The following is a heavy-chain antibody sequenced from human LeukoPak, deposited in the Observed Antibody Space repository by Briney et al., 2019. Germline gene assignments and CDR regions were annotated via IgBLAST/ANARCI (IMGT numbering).Heavy chain of an antibody. CDR3: AGRRKEAAAYDH. J-gene: IGHJ4*02. CDR2: LHSDGNK. D-gene: IGHD6-13*01. Sequence: PGESLRLSCAASGFTVSTNYMSWVRLAPGKGLEWVSLLHSDGNKYYAESVKGRFTISTDNSKNTLYLQMNSLRVEDTAVYYCAGRRKEAAAYDHWGQGTLVTVSS. V-gene: IGHV3-66*01. CDR1: GFTVSTNY.